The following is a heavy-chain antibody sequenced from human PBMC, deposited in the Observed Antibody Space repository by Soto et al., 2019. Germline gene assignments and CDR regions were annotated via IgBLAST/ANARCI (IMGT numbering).Heavy chain of an antibody. CDR2: ISFDGSHK. V-gene: IGHV3-30*18. Sequence: QVQLVESGGGVVQPGRSLRLSCEASGFTFSDYGMHWVRQAPGKGLEWVALISFDGSHKYYADSVKGRFTISRDNXKNTLYLQMNSLRDEDTSVYYCAKWGTLVVGFLDIWGQGTMVTVSS. CDR1: GFTFSDYG. CDR3: AKWGTLVVGFLDI. J-gene: IGHJ3*02. D-gene: IGHD2-21*01.